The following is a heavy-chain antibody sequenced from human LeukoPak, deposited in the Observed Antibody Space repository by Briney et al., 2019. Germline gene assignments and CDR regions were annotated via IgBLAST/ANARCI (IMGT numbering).Heavy chain of an antibody. CDR2: IYYSGST. D-gene: IGHD4-23*01. CDR1: GGSISSSSYY. J-gene: IGHJ4*02. CDR3: ATRRYGGKVYFDY. V-gene: IGHV4-39*01. Sequence: PSETLSLTCTVSGGSISSSSYYWGWIRQPPGKGLEWIGSIYYSGSTYYNPSLKSRVTISVDTSKNQFSLKLSSVTAADTAVYYCATRRYGGKVYFDYWGQGTLVTVSS.